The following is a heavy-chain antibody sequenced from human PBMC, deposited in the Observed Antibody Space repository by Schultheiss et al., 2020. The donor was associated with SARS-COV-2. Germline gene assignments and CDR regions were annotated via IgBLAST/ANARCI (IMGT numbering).Heavy chain of an antibody. J-gene: IGHJ6*03. Sequence: GGSLRLSCAASGFTFSSYWMHWVRQDPGKGLVWVSRINSDGSSTSYADSVKGRFTISRDNAKNTLYLQLNSLGAEETTVYYCARDQGECSSTSCYFDYYCYNMDV. V-gene: IGHV3-74*01. D-gene: IGHD2-2*01. CDR2: INSDGSST. CDR1: GFTFSSYW. CDR3: ARDQGECSSTSCYFDYYCYNMDV.